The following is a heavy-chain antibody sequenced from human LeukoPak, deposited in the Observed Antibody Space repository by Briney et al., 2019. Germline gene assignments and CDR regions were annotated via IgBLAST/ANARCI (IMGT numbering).Heavy chain of an antibody. CDR2: IYNSGYT. V-gene: IGHV4-4*07. CDR1: GGSISSYY. CDR3: ARDNNDFWTSYPFFDY. D-gene: IGHD3/OR15-3a*01. J-gene: IGHJ4*02. Sequence: SETLSLTCTVSGGSISSYYWSWIRQPAGKGLEWIGRIYNSGYTNYNPSLKSRVTMSIDTSKNQFSLKLSSVTAADTAVYYCARDNNDFWTSYPFFDYWGQGTLVTVSS.